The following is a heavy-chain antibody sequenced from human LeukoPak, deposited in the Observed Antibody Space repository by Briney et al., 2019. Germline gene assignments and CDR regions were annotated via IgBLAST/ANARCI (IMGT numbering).Heavy chain of an antibody. V-gene: IGHV4-4*02. CDR2: ISLSGYT. CDR3: SRESGPYSPFGH. CDR1: GGSITTTNY. J-gene: IGHJ4*02. D-gene: IGHD1-26*01. Sequence: PSETLSLTCGVSGGSITTTNYWSLVRQSPGRGLEWIGEISLSGYTGFNPSLRGRVTMSLDEFKNHLSLTLTSVTAADTAIYYCSRESGPYSPFGHWGQGILVTVTT.